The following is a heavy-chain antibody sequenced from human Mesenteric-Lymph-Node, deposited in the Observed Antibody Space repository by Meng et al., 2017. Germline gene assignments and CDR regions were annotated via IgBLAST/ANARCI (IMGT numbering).Heavy chain of an antibody. J-gene: IGHJ3*02. D-gene: IGHD2-15*01. CDR3: QFKSASTHSHI. CDR1: GFTVSTNY. CDR2: MYRDDST. V-gene: IGHV3-53*01. Sequence: GGSLRLSCAASGFTVSTNYMSWVRQAPGKGLEWVSVMYRDDSTYYTDSVKGRFTISRDNSKNTLSLQMNSLRAEDTAVYYCQFKSASTHSHIWGQGTKVTVSS.